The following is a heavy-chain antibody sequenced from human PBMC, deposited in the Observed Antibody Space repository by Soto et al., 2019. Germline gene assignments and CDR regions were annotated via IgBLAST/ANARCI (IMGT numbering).Heavy chain of an antibody. V-gene: IGHV4-34*01. CDR1: GGSFSGYY. CDR2: INHSGST. J-gene: IGHJ4*02. Sequence: SETLSLTCAVYGGSFSGYYWSWTRQPPGKGLEWIGEINHSGSTNYNPSLKSRVTISVDTSKNQFSLKLSSVTAADTAVYYCARDVAKDYWGQGTLVTVSS. D-gene: IGHD5-12*01. CDR3: ARDVAKDY.